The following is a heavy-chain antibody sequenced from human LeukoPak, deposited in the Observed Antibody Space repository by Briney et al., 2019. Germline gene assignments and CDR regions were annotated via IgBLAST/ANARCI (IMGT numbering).Heavy chain of an antibody. CDR1: GFTFSTFA. V-gene: IGHV3-23*01. CDR3: VKDDRYFYDSSAYPT. D-gene: IGHD3-22*01. CDR2: ISVRGGST. J-gene: IGHJ4*02. Sequence: PGGSLRLSCAASGFTFSTFAMSWVRQAPGKGLEWVSGISVRGGSTYYADSVRGRFTISRDNSKNTLYLQMSSLRPEDTAVYYCVKDDRYFYDSSAYPTWGQGTLVTVSS.